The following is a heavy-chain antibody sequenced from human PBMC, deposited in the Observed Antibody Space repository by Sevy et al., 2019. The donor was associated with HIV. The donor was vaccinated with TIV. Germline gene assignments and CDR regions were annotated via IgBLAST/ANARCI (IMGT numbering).Heavy chain of an antibody. CDR3: ASTEVADPIFDY. J-gene: IGHJ4*02. D-gene: IGHD2-15*01. CDR2: ISSSSSTI. CDR1: GFTFSSYS. V-gene: IGHV3-48*02. Sequence: GGSLRLSCAASGFTFSSYSMNWVRQAPGKGLEWVSYISSSSSTIYYADSVKGRFTISRDKAKNSLYLQMNSLRDEDTAVYYRASTEVADPIFDYWGQGTLVTVSS.